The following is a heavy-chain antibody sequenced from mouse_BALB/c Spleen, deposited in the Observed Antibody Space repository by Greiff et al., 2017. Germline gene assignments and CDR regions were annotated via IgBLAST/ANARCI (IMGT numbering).Heavy chain of an antibody. CDR3: ARYFAGTAY. D-gene: IGHD4-1*01. CDR1: GFTFSDYY. Sequence: EVQRVESGGGLVKPGGTLKLSCAASGFTFSDYYMYWVRQTPEKRLEWVATISDGGSYTYYPDSVKGRFTISRDNAKNNLYLQMSSLKSEDTAMYYCARYFAGTAYWGQGTLVTVSA. J-gene: IGHJ3*01. CDR2: ISDGGSYT. V-gene: IGHV5-4*02.